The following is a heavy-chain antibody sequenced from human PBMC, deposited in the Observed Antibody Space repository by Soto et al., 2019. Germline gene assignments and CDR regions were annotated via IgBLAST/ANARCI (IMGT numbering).Heavy chain of an antibody. CDR1: GGTFSSYA. Sequence: QVQLVQSGAEVKKPGSSVKVSCKASGGTFSSYAISWVRQAPGQGLEWMGGIIPIFGTANNAQKFQVRVTITADESPSTAYMELCSLRPEDKAVYYCSRDHGEYGDDPSLDYWGHGTLVTVAS. CDR3: SRDHGEYGDDPSLDY. V-gene: IGHV1-69*01. CDR2: IIPIFGTA. J-gene: IGHJ4*01. D-gene: IGHD4-17*01.